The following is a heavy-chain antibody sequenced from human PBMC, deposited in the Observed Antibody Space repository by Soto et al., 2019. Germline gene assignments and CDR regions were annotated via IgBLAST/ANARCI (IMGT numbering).Heavy chain of an antibody. V-gene: IGHV4-59*01. CDR2: IYYSGST. CDR1: GGSISSYY. D-gene: IGHD6-19*01. J-gene: IGHJ4*02. Sequence: SETLSLTCTVSGGSISSYYWSWIRQPPGKGLEWIGYIYYSGSTNYNPSLKSRVTISVNTSKNQFSLKLTSVTAADTAVYYCARVSSGWWYFDNWGQGTLVTVSS. CDR3: ARVSSGWWYFDN.